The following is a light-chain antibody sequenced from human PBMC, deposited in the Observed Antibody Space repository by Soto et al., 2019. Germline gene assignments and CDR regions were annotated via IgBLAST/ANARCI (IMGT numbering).Light chain of an antibody. Sequence: QSVLTQPPSVSGAPGQTVTISCTGSSSYDVHWYRQLPGTAPKLLIYGTTNRPSGVPDRFSGSKSGTSASLAITGLQAEDEADYYCQSYDNSLTVSYGFGTGTKVTVL. CDR2: GTT. V-gene: IGLV1-40*01. CDR1: SSYD. J-gene: IGLJ1*01. CDR3: QSYDNSLTVSYG.